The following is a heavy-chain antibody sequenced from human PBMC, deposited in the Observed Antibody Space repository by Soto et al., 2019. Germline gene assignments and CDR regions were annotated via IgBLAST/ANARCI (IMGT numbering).Heavy chain of an antibody. D-gene: IGHD4-17*01. CDR2: IYWNDDK. CDR1: GFSLSTSGVG. J-gene: IGHJ6*02. CDR3: AQGSDEYGDYVDYGMDV. V-gene: IGHV2-5*01. Sequence: GSGPTLVNPTQTLTLTCTFSGFSLSTSGVGVGWIRQPPGKALEWLALIYWNDDKRYSPSLKSRLTITKDTSKNQVVLTMTKMDPVDTAKYYCAQGSDEYGDYVDYGMDVWGQGSTVTVSS.